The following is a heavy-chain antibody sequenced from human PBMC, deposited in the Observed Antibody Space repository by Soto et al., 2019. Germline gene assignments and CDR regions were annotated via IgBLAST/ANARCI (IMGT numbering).Heavy chain of an antibody. Sequence: QVQLVESGGGVVQPGRSLRLSCAASGFTFSTYGMHWVRQAPGKGLEWVAVISYDGSHKSYGDSVKGRFTISRDNSKKTLYLQMNSLRAEDTAVYYCAKETVWEILEGYFEYWGQGTLVTVSS. CDR1: GFTFSTYG. V-gene: IGHV3-30*18. D-gene: IGHD1-26*01. CDR3: AKETVWEILEGYFEY. CDR2: ISYDGSHK. J-gene: IGHJ4*02.